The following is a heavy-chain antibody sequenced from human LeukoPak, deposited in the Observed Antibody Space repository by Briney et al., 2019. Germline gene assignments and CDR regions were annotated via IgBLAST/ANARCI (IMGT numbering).Heavy chain of an antibody. CDR2: ISGSGGST. D-gene: IGHD4-17*01. Sequence: GGSLRLSCAASGFTFTSYAMSWVRQAPGKGLEWVSAISGSGGSTYYADSVKGRFTISGDSSKNTLYLQMNSLRAEDTAVYYCAKDRLGDYYFDYWGQGTLVTVSS. CDR3: AKDRLGDYYFDY. J-gene: IGHJ4*02. V-gene: IGHV3-23*01. CDR1: GFTFTSYA.